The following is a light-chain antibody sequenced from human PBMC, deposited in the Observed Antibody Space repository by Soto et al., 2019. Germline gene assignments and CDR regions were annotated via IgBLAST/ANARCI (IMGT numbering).Light chain of an antibody. J-gene: IGLJ3*02. CDR3: QSYDISLRGWV. V-gene: IGLV1-40*01. CDR2: GNS. CDR1: SSNIGAGYD. Sequence: QSVLTQPPSVSGAPGQRVTISCTGSSSNIGAGYDVHWYQQLPGTAPKLLIYGNSNRPSGVPDRFSGSKSGTSASLAITGLQVEDEADYYCQSYDISLRGWVFGVGTKLTVL.